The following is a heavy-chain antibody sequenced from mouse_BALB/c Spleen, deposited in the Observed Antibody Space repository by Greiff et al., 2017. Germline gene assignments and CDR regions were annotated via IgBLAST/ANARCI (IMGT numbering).Heavy chain of an antibody. J-gene: IGHJ2*01. CDR1: GFNIKDTY. V-gene: IGHV14-3*02. CDR3: ARSRDGMYYFDY. CDR2: IDPANGNT. D-gene: IGHD2-1*01. Sequence: VQLKQSGAELVKPGASVKLSCTASGFNIKDTYMHWVKQRPEQGLEWIGRIDPANGNTKYDPKFQGKATITADTSSNTAYLQLSSLTSEDTAVYYCARSRDGMYYFDYWGQGTTLTVSS.